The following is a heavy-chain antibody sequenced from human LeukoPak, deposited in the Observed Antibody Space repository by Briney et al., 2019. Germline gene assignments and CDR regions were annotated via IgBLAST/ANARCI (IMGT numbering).Heavy chain of an antibody. V-gene: IGHV3-7*01. Sequence: PGRSRSLTWSACGCTLSSCWLRWFRQAPGKGLVWVANTRQDGSEKYYVDSVKGRLTISRDNAKNSLYLQMNSLRAEDTAVYYCARTKARVTENDHWGQGTLVTVSS. CDR2: TRQDGSEK. J-gene: IGHJ5*02. CDR3: ARTKARVTENDH. D-gene: IGHD5-18*01. CDR1: GCTLSSCW.